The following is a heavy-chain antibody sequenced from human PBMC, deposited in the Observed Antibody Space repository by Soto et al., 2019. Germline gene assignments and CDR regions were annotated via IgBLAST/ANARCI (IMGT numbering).Heavy chain of an antibody. D-gene: IGHD4-4*01. CDR3: VKLKSDYINYALFEY. Sequence: EVQLVESGGGWVQPGGSLRLSCAASGFTFSSYSMDWVRQAPGKGLEWVSYISSSSSTIYYADSVKGRFTISRDNAKNSLYLQMNSLRAEDTATYYCVKLKSDYINYALFEYWGQGALVTVSS. V-gene: IGHV3-48*01. CDR1: GFTFSSYS. CDR2: ISSSSSTI. J-gene: IGHJ4*02.